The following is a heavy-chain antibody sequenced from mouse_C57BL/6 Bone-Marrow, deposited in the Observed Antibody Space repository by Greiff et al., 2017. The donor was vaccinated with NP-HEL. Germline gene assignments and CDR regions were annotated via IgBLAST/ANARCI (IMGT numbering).Heavy chain of an antibody. J-gene: IGHJ1*03. V-gene: IGHV1-5*01. CDR3: TRWDTTVVNWYFDV. Sequence: VQLQQSGTVLARPGASVKMSCKTSGYTFTSYWMHWVKQRPGQGLEWIGAIYPGNSDTSYNQKFKGKAKLTAVTSASTAYMELSSLTNEDSAVYYCTRWDTTVVNWYFDVWGTGTTVTVSS. CDR2: IYPGNSDT. CDR1: GYTFTSYW. D-gene: IGHD1-1*01.